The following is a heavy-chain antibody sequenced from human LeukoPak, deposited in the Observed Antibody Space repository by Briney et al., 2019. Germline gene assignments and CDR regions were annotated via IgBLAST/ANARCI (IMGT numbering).Heavy chain of an antibody. D-gene: IGHD6-19*01. Sequence: PSETLSLTCAVYVGSFSGYYWSWIRQPPGKGLEWIGEINHSGSTNYNPSLKSRVTISVDTSKNQFSLKLSSVTAADTAVYYCARGIRYSSGWFYYYYGMDVWGQGTTVTVSS. V-gene: IGHV4-34*01. J-gene: IGHJ6*02. CDR2: INHSGST. CDR3: ARGIRYSSGWFYYYYGMDV. CDR1: VGSFSGYY.